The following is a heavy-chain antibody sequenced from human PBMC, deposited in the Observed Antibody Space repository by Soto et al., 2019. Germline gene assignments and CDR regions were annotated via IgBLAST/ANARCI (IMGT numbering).Heavy chain of an antibody. Sequence: PGGSLRLSCAASGFTFSSYCMHWVRQAPGKGLEWVAVISYDGSNKYYADSVKGRFTISRDNSKNTLYLQMNSLRAEDTAVYYCGKGGGSNIVLVVASILDYWGQGTLVTVSS. V-gene: IGHV3-30*18. D-gene: IGHD2-15*01. CDR3: GKGGGSNIVLVVASILDY. CDR2: ISYDGSNK. CDR1: GFTFSSYC. J-gene: IGHJ4*02.